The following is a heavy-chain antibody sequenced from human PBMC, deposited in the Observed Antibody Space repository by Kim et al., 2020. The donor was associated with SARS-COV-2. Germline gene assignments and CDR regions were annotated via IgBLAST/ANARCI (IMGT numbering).Heavy chain of an antibody. J-gene: IGHJ5*02. Sequence: GGSLRLSCAASGFTFSSYAMSWVRQAPGKGLEWVSAISGSGGSTYYADSVKGRFTISRDNSKNTLYLQMNSLRAEDTAVYYCAKIVVVPAAPHNWFDPWGQGTLVTVSS. V-gene: IGHV3-23*01. CDR2: ISGSGGST. CDR3: AKIVVVPAAPHNWFDP. CDR1: GFTFSSYA. D-gene: IGHD2-2*01.